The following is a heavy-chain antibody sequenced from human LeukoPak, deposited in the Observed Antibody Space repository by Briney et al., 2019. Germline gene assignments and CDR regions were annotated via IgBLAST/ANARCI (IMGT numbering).Heavy chain of an antibody. CDR1: GVSISSSSYY. Sequence: SETLSLTCTVSGVSISSSSYYWGLIRQPPGKWLEWIGSIYYSGSTYYNPSLKSRVTISVDTSKNQFSLKLSSVTAADTAVYYCARGSSGWYLGAYYYYYMDVWGKGTTVTVSS. V-gene: IGHV4-39*01. J-gene: IGHJ6*03. CDR3: ARGSSGWYLGAYYYYYMDV. CDR2: IYYSGST. D-gene: IGHD6-19*01.